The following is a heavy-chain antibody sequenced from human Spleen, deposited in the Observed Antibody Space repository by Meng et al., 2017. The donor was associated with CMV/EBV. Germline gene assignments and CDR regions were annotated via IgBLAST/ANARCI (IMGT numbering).Heavy chain of an antibody. CDR2: ITAFSGDT. V-gene: IGHV3-21*04. Sequence: GGSLRLSCTASGFNFSPYSMNWVRQAPGKGLEWVSSITAFSGDTYYADSLRGRFTISRDNAKNSLYLEMNSLRAEDTALYYCARDSNSWSPSHFDYWGQGTLVTVSS. D-gene: IGHD2-2*01. CDR3: ARDSNSWSPSHFDY. J-gene: IGHJ4*02. CDR1: GFNFSPYS.